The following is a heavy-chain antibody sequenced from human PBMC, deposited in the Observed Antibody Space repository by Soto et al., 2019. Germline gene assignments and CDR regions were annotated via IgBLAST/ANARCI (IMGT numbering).Heavy chain of an antibody. CDR3: AKDQVDIVATISYYGMDV. V-gene: IGHV3-30*18. CDR1: GFTFSSYG. D-gene: IGHD5-12*01. J-gene: IGHJ6*02. Sequence: SLRLSCTASGFTFSSYGMHWVRQAPGKGLEWVALISYDGSNKYYVDSVKGRFTISRDNSKNTLHLQMNSLRAEDTAVYYCAKDQVDIVATISYYGMDVWGQGTTVTVSS. CDR2: ISYDGSNK.